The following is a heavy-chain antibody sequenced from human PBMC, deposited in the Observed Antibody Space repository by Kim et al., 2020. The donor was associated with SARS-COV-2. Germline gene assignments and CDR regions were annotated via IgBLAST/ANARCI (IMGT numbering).Heavy chain of an antibody. D-gene: IGHD3-16*01. J-gene: IGHJ6*02. V-gene: IGHV3-33*01. CDR1: GFTFSSYG. CDR3: ARVLGETRNYYYYGMDV. CDR2: IWYDGSNK. Sequence: GGSLRLSCAASGFTFSSYGMHWVRQAPGKGLEWVAVIWYDGSNKYYADSVKGRFTISRDNSKNTLYLQMNSLRAEDTAVYYCARVLGETRNYYYYGMDVWGQGTTVTVSS.